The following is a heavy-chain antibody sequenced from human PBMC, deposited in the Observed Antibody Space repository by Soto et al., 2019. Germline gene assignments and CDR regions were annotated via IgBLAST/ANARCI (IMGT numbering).Heavy chain of an antibody. CDR2: IYPGDSDT. V-gene: IGHV5-51*01. D-gene: IGHD6-25*01. J-gene: IGHJ6*02. Sequence: GESLKISCKGSGYSFTSYWIGWVRQMPGKGLEWMGIIYPGDSDTRYSPSFQGQVTISADKSISTAYLQWSSLKASDTAMYYCARTPIYSSAAYYYYYGMDLLGQGNTVTVSS. CDR1: GYSFTSYW. CDR3: ARTPIYSSAAYYYYYGMDL.